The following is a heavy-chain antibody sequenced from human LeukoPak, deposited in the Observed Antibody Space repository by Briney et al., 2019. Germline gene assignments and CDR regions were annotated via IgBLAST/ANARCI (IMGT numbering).Heavy chain of an antibody. CDR1: GYNFSSYW. CDR2: IYPADSDT. Sequence: GESLKISCKGSGYNFSSYWIGWVRQMPGRGLEWMGLIYPADSDTRYSPSFLGQVTISADKSISTAYLQWSSLKASDTAMYYCARRDREYDSSGSYYYYGMDVWGQGTTVTVSS. V-gene: IGHV5-51*01. CDR3: ARRDREYDSSGSYYYYGMDV. J-gene: IGHJ6*02. D-gene: IGHD3-22*01.